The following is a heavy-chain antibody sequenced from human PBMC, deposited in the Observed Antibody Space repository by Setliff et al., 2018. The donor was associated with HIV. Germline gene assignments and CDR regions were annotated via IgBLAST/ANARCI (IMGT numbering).Heavy chain of an antibody. Sequence: TSETLSLTCSVSDASISVGTYYWSWIRQPAGKGLEWIGHVYTSGSTSGSTNYNPSLKSRVTISVDMSKNQFSLKLNSVTPADTAVYYCARGIGPLPNWENFYYSMDVWGKGTTVTVSS. V-gene: IGHV4-61*09. CDR1: DASISVGTYY. CDR3: ARGIGPLPNWENFYYSMDV. J-gene: IGHJ6*03. D-gene: IGHD1-26*01. CDR2: VYTSGSTSGST.